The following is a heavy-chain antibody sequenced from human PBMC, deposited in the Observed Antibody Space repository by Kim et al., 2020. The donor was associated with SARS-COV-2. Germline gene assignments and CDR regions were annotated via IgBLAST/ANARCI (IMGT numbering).Heavy chain of an antibody. V-gene: IGHV4-31*02. CDR3: AREAGEGQLPPDAFDI. D-gene: IGHD2-2*01. Sequence: SRKSRVTISVDTSKNQFSLKLSSVTAADTAVYYCAREAGEGQLPPDAFDIWGQGTMVTVSS. J-gene: IGHJ3*02.